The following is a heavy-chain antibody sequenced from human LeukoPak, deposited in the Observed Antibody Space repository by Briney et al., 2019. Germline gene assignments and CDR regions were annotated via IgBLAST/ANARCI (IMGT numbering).Heavy chain of an antibody. D-gene: IGHD1-26*01. J-gene: IGHJ4*02. CDR1: GYTFTSYY. CDR2: INPSGGST. CDR3: AREGSGGSYEDYFDY. Sequence: ASVKVSCKACGYTFTSYYMHWVRQAPGQGLEWMGIINPSGGSTSYAQKFQGRVTMTRDTSTSTVYMELSSLRSEDTAVYYCAREGSGGSYEDYFDYWGQGTLVTVSS. V-gene: IGHV1-46*01.